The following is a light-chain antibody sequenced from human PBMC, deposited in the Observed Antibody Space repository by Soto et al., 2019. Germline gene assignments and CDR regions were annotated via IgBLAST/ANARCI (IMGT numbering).Light chain of an antibody. CDR1: QSVSNNY. J-gene: IGKJ1*01. Sequence: EIILTQSPDTLSLSPGERATLSCRASQSVSNNYLAWYQQKPGQAPRLLIYGASNRATGIPDRFSGSGSGTDFTLTISSLQPDDFATYYCQQYNSYSGTFGQGTKVDI. CDR3: QQYNSYSGT. V-gene: IGKV3-20*01. CDR2: GAS.